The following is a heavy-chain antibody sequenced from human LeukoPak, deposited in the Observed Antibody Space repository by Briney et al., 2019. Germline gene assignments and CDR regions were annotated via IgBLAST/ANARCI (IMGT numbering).Heavy chain of an antibody. CDR2: ISYSGTT. D-gene: IGHD5-18*01. CDR3: ARDKSQYSYDY. J-gene: IGHJ4*02. Sequence: SETLSLTCTVSGGSISSSSYYWGWIRQPPGKGLEWIGYISYSGTTNYNPSLKSRVSISVDTSKNQFSLKLSSVTAADTAVYYCARDKSQYSYDYWGQGTLVTVSS. CDR1: GGSISSSSYY. V-gene: IGHV4-61*01.